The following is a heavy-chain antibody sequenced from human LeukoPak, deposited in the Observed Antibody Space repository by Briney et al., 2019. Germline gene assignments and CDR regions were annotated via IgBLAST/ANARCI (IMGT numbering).Heavy chain of an antibody. CDR3: ARGLEVDGDYEGYYFDY. CDR2: IYSGGST. Sequence: GGSLRLSCAASGFTVSSNYMSWVRQAPGKGLEWVSVIYSGGSTYYADSVKGRFTISRDNSKNTLYLQMNSLRAEDTAVYYCARGLEVDGDYEGYYFDYWGQGTLVTVSS. CDR1: GFTVSSNY. J-gene: IGHJ4*02. D-gene: IGHD4-17*01. V-gene: IGHV3-66*01.